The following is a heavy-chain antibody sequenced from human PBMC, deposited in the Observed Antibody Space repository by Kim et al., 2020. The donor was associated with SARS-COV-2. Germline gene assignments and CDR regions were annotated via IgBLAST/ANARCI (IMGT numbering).Heavy chain of an antibody. CDR1: GFTFDDYT. CDR2: ISWDGGST. Sequence: GGSLRLSCAASGFTFDDYTMHWVRQAPGKGLEWVSLISWDGGSTYYADSVKGRFTISRDNSKNSLYLQMNSLRTEDTALYYCAKDIGPQTLPGAPPVYYYYYGMDVWGQGTTVTVSS. D-gene: IGHD3-10*01. CDR3: AKDIGPQTLPGAPPVYYYYYGMDV. V-gene: IGHV3-43*01. J-gene: IGHJ6*02.